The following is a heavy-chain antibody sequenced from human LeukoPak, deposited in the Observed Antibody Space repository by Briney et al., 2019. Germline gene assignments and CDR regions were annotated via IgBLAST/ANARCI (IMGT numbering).Heavy chain of an antibody. CDR3: AREGGLGYCGGSSCAYDC. V-gene: IGHV3-53*01. D-gene: IGHD2-15*01. CDR2: IYLDGRT. CDR1: GFAVSNNY. J-gene: IGHJ4*02. Sequence: GGSLRLSCAAFGFAVSNNYMIWVRQAPGKGLEWVSVIYLDGRTDYADSVKGRFTISRDNSKNTLYLQMNSLRVEDTAVYFCAREGGLGYCGGSSCAYDCWGQGTLVTVSS.